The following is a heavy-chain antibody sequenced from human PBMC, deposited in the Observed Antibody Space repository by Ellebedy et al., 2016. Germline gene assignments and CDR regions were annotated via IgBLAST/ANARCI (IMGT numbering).Heavy chain of an antibody. D-gene: IGHD6-19*01. CDR3: ARGSGWPDNWFDP. V-gene: IGHV4-61*08. CDR2: IYHSGST. J-gene: IGHJ5*02. CDR1: GGSISSGDYY. Sequence: SETLSLXCTVSGGSISSGDYYWSWIRQPPGKGLEWIGYIYHSGSTNYNPSLKSRVTISVDTSKNQFSLKLSSVTAADTAVYYCARGSGWPDNWFDPWGQGTLVTVSS.